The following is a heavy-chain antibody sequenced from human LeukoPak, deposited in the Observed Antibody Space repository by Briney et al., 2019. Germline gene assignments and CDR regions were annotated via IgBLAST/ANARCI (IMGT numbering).Heavy chain of an antibody. CDR2: IRSKANSYAT. Sequence: GGSLKLSCAASGFSFSDSAMHWVRQASGKGLEWVGRIRSKANSYATAYAASVKGRFTISRDDSKNMAYLQMNSLKTEDTAVYYCTGDLTYYASGADYWGQGTLVTVSS. CDR1: GFSFSDSA. V-gene: IGHV3-73*01. J-gene: IGHJ4*02. CDR3: TGDLTYYASGADY. D-gene: IGHD3-10*01.